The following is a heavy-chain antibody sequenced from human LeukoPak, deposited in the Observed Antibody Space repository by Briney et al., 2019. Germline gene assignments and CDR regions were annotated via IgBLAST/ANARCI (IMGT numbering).Heavy chain of an antibody. CDR3: ARGDDFWSGPPTPYFDY. Sequence: ASVKVSFKASGYTFTSYYMHWVRQAPGQGLEWMGIINPSGGSTSYAQKFQGRVTMTRDTSTSTVYMELSSLRSEDTAVYYCARGDDFWSGPPTPYFDYWGQGTLVTVSS. J-gene: IGHJ4*02. CDR2: INPSGGST. V-gene: IGHV1-46*01. D-gene: IGHD3-3*01. CDR1: GYTFTSYY.